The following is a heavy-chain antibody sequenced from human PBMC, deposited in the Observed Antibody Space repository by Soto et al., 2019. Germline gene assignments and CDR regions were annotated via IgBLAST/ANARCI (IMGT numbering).Heavy chain of an antibody. V-gene: IGHV3-23*01. CDR3: ARYSIRITMIVVVTPSDY. CDR2: ISVSVGST. Sequence: GGSLRLSCAASGFTFSSYAMSWVRQAPGKGLEWVSAISVSVGSTYYADSVKGRFTISRDNSKNTLYLQMNSLRAEDTAVYYCARYSIRITMIVVVTPSDYWGQGTLVTVSS. CDR1: GFTFSSYA. J-gene: IGHJ4*02. D-gene: IGHD3-22*01.